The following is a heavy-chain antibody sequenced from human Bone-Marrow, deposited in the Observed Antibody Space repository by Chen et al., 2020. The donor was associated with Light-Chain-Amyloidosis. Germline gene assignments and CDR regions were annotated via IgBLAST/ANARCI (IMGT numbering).Heavy chain of an antibody. CDR3: ARNHSSAWATYYYGLDV. CDR1: GGTFSTYA. D-gene: IGHD3-10*01. CDR2: IMPVFGTP. Sequence: QVQLVQSGAAVKQPGSSVKVSCEASGGTFSTYAISWVRQGPGQGLEWMGGIMPVFGTPYYARKFQGRLAISADESTSTAYMELRSLTFEDTAVYYCARNHSSAWATYYYGLDVWGQGTTVTVSS. J-gene: IGHJ6*02. V-gene: IGHV1-69*01.